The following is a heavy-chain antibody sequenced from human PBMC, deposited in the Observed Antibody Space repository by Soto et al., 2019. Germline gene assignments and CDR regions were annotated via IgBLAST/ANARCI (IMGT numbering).Heavy chain of an antibody. J-gene: IGHJ3*02. D-gene: IGHD4-4*01. CDR3: VRVGRSTTAHGTFDI. V-gene: IGHV4-31*03. CDR1: GNSIATGAYY. Sequence: SETLSLTCTVSGNSIATGAYYWSWIRQHPGKGLEWIGYISYSGTTYYNPSLKSRFTISVDTSKNQFSLILTAVTAADTAVYYCVRVGRSTTAHGTFDIWGPGTKVTVSS. CDR2: ISYSGTT.